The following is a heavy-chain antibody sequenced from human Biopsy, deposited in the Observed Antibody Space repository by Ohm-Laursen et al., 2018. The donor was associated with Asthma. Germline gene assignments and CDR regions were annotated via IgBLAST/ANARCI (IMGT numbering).Heavy chain of an antibody. CDR3: ARGLDYSGRSGFDY. CDR1: GFPFSTYA. CDR2: MSYDGSIK. D-gene: IGHD3-10*01. Sequence: SLRLSCAASGFPFSTYAMSWARQAPGKGLAWVALMSYDGSIKDYADSVKGRFTISRDNSMNTLYLHMNSLRVEDTAVYYCARGLDYSGRSGFDYWGQGTLVTVSS. V-gene: IGHV3-30*03. J-gene: IGHJ4*02.